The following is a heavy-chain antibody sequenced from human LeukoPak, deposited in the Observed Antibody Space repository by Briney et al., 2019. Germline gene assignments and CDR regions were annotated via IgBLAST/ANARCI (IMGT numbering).Heavy chain of an antibody. CDR1: GFTFSDYY. J-gene: IGHJ4*02. Sequence: PGGSLRLSCAASGFTFSDYYMSWIRQAPGKGLEWVSYISSSGSPIYYADSVKGRFTISRDNAKNSLYLQMNSLRAEDTAVYYCARVVRTAGTIFDYWGQGTLVTVSS. CDR3: ARVVRTAGTIFDY. V-gene: IGHV3-11*04. D-gene: IGHD1-14*01. CDR2: ISSSGSPI.